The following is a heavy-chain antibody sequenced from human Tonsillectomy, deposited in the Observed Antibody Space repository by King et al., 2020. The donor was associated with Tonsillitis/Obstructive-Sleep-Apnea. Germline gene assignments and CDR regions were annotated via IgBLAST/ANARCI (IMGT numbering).Heavy chain of an antibody. Sequence: VQLVESGGGVVRPGGSLRLSCAASGFTFDDYEMSWVRQGPGKGLEWVSGINWNGGRTSYSDSVRGRFTISRDNTKNSLYLQMNSLIAKDPAFYYCARACYGDYDGPAYWGQGILVTVSS. CDR2: INWNGGRT. CDR1: GFTFDDYE. V-gene: IGHV3-20*04. CDR3: ARACYGDYDGPAY. J-gene: IGHJ4*02. D-gene: IGHD4-17*01.